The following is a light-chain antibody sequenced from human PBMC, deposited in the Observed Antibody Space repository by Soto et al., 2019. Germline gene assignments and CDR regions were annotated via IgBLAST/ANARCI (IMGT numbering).Light chain of an antibody. Sequence: QSALTQPASVSGSAGQSITISCSGTMRDVGAYNLVSWYHQHPGTAPKLILYEVRNRASGISSRFSGSRSGNTASLTISGLQSEDEGDYYGSAYTARSTLVFGGGTKVTVL. CDR2: EVR. CDR3: SAYTARSTLV. CDR1: MRDVGAYNL. J-gene: IGLJ3*02. V-gene: IGLV2-14*01.